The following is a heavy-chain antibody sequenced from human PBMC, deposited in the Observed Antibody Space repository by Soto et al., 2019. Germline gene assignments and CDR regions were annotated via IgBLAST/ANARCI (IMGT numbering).Heavy chain of an antibody. V-gene: IGHV3-74*01. D-gene: IGHD2-21*02. CDR1: GFTFNYYW. J-gene: IGHJ3*01. CDR2: IHSDGSTT. CDR3: VRGDKGGFDL. Sequence: EVQLVESEGGLVQRGGSLRLSCAASGFTFNYYWMHWVRQAPGQGLVWVSHIHSDGSTTTYADSMKGRFTISRDNAKNTLSLQRYSLGAEDTAVYYCVRGDKGGFDLWGQGTTVTVSA.